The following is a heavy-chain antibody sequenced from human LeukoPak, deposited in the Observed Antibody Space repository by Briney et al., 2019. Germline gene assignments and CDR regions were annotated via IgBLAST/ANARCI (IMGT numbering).Heavy chain of an antibody. CDR2: ISYSGST. CDR1: GGSVRSDSNY. CDR3: ARRFGWDSFDY. J-gene: IGHJ4*02. Sequence: PSETLSLICTVSGGSVRSDSNYWSWIRQPPGKGLEWIGYISYSGSTNYNPSLKSRVTISVDTSKNQFSLRLNSVTAADTAVYYCARRFGWDSFDYWGQGTLVTVSS. V-gene: IGHV4-61*01. D-gene: IGHD3-16*01.